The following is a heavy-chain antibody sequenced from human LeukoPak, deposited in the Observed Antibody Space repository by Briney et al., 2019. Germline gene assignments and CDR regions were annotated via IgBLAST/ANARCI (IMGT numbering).Heavy chain of an antibody. J-gene: IGHJ4*02. D-gene: IGHD3-3*01. CDR2: IYYSGST. CDR3: ASYDPSFDY. V-gene: IGHV4-39*01. CDR1: GGSISSSSYY. Sequence: SETLSLTCTVSGGSISSSSYYWGWIRQPPGKGLEWLGSIYYSGSTYYNPSLKSRVTISVDTSKNQFSLKLSSVTAADTAVYYCASYDPSFDYWGQGTLVTVSS.